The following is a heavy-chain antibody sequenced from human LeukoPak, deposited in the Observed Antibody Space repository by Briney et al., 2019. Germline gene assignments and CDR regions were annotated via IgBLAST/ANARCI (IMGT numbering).Heavy chain of an antibody. CDR2: IRYDGSKI. J-gene: IGHJ6*03. CDR1: GFTFSSYG. V-gene: IGHV3-30*02. Sequence: GGSLRLSCAASGFTFSSYGMYWVRQAPGKGLEWVAYIRYDGSKIDYADSVKGRITISRDNSKNTLYLQMNSLRSDDTAVYYCARLFSSSWYTEYYYYYYMDVWGKGTTVTISS. CDR3: ARLFSSSWYTEYYYYYYMDV. D-gene: IGHD6-13*01.